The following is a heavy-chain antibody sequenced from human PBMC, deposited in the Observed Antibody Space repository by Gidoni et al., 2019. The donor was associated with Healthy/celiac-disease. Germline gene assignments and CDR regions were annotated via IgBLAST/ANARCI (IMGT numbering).Heavy chain of an antibody. V-gene: IGHV3-74*01. Sequence: EVQLVESGGGLVQPGGSLRPSCAASGFTFSSYWMHWVRQAPGKGLVWVSRINSDGSSTSYADSVKGRFTISRDNAKNTLYLQMNSLRAEDTAVYYCATVTTVTAYYFDYWGQGTLVTVSS. D-gene: IGHD4-17*01. CDR1: GFTFSSYW. CDR2: INSDGSST. CDR3: ATVTTVTAYYFDY. J-gene: IGHJ4*02.